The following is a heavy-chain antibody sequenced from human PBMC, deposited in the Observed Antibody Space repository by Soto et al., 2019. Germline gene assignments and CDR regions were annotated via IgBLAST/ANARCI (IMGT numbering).Heavy chain of an antibody. CDR2: ISWDGGTR. CDR3: AKDLFQYDFWSGYQK. D-gene: IGHD3-3*01. V-gene: IGHV3-9*01. J-gene: IGHJ4*02. CDR1: GFTFDDYA. Sequence: EVQLVESGGGLAQPGRSLRLSCATSGFTFDDYAMHWVRQAPGKGLEWVSGISWDGGTRGYADSVKGRFTISRDNAKKSLFMEMNTLRPEDTAIYFCAKDLFQYDFWSGYQKWGQGTLVTVSS.